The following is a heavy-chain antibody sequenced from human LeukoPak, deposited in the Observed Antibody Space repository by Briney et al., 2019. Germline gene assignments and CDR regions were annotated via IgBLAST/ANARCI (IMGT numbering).Heavy chain of an antibody. V-gene: IGHV3-48*01. Sequence: GGSLRLSCAASGFTFSSYSMNWVRQAPGKGLEWVSYISSSSSTIYYADSVKGRFTISRDNPKNSLYLQMNSLRAEETAVYYCARDAAASRYYYMDVWGEGTSVTVSS. CDR2: ISSSSSTI. CDR1: GFTFSSYS. J-gene: IGHJ6*03. D-gene: IGHD6-6*01. CDR3: ARDAAASRYYYMDV.